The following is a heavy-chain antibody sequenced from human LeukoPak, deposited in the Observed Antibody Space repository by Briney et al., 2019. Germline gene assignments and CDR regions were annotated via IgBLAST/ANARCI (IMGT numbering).Heavy chain of an antibody. CDR3: AKGATGFGELLYGMDV. CDR1: GFTFSSYG. CDR2: ISYDGSNK. V-gene: IGHV3-30*18. D-gene: IGHD3-10*01. Sequence: GRSLRLSCAASGFTFSSYGMHWVRQAPGKGLEWVAVISYDGSNKYYADSVKGRFTISRDNSKNTLYLQMNSLRAEDTAVYYSAKGATGFGELLYGMDVWGQGTTVTVSS. J-gene: IGHJ6*02.